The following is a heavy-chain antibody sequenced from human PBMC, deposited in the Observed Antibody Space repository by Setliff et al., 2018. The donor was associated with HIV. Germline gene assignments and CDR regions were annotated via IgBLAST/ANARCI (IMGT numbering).Heavy chain of an antibody. V-gene: IGHV1-46*01. CDR2: IDPNGGNT. CDR3: ARDWGRYGDYRDFDY. CDR1: GYTFTSYY. J-gene: IGHJ4*02. D-gene: IGHD4-17*01. Sequence: ASVKVSCKASGYTFTSYYVHWVRQAPGHGLEWMGIIDPNGGNTNFAQKFQGRVTMTRDTSISTFYMEVTRLTSDDTAVYYCARDWGRYGDYRDFDYWGQGALVTVSS.